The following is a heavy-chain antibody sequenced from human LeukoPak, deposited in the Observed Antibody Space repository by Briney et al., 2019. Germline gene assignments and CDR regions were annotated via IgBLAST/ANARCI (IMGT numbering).Heavy chain of an antibody. V-gene: IGHV4-39*07. CDR1: GGSISSSSYY. D-gene: IGHD5-24*01. J-gene: IGHJ4*02. Sequence: ETLSLTCTVSGGSISSSSYYWGWIRQPPGKGLEWIGSIYYSGSTYYNPSLKSRVTISVDTSKNQFSLKLSSVTVADTAVYYCARDLRVELSHFDYWGRGTLVTVSS. CDR3: ARDLRVELSHFDY. CDR2: IYYSGST.